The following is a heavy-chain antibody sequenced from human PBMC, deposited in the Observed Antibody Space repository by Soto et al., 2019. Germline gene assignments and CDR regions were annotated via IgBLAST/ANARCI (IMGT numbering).Heavy chain of an antibody. V-gene: IGHV2-5*08. CDR2: IYWDDDK. J-gene: IGHJ5*02. D-gene: IGHD3-9*01. CDR1: GFSLSTSGMC. CDR3: AHRCPIWPYNWFDP. Sequence: SGPTLVNPTQTLTLTCTFSGFSLSTSGMCVSWIRQPPGKALEWLALIYWDDDKRYSPSLKSRLTITKDTSKNQVVLTMTNMDPVDTATYYCAHRCPIWPYNWFDPWGQGTLVTVSS.